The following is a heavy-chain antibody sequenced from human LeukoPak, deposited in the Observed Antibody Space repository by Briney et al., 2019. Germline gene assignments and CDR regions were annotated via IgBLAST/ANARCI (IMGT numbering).Heavy chain of an antibody. D-gene: IGHD6-19*01. CDR2: IYYSGST. CDR3: ASLAVAGLSEGY. V-gene: IGHV4-39*01. J-gene: IGHJ4*02. Sequence: SETLSLTCTVSGGSISSGSYYWAWIRQPPGKGLEWIASIYYSGSTYYNPSLKSRVTISVDTSRNQFSLKLSSVTAADTAVYYCASLAVAGLSEGYWGQGTLVIVSS. CDR1: GGSISSGSYY.